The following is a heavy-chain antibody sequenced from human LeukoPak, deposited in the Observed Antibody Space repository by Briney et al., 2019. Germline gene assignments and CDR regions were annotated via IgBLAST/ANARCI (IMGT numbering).Heavy chain of an antibody. V-gene: IGHV3-30-3*01. D-gene: IGHD3-10*01. CDR1: GFTFSSYA. Sequence: GGSLRLSCAASGFTFSSYAMHWVRQAPGKGLEWVAVISYDGSNKYYADSVKGRFTISRDNSKNTLYLQMNSLRAEDTAVYYCARGRGVRLPLDYSGQGTLVTVSS. J-gene: IGHJ4*02. CDR3: ARGRGVRLPLDY. CDR2: ISYDGSNK.